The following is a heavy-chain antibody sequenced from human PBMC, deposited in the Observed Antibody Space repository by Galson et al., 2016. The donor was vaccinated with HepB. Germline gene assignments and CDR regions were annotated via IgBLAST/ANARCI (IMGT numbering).Heavy chain of an antibody. CDR1: GFTVSDNY. D-gene: IGHD3-3*01. Sequence: SLRLSCAASGFTVSDNYMNWVRQAPGKGLEWVSVIYSGGRIYYADSVKGRFTISRDDSKNTLYLQINSLRAEDTAVYYCARDQRDYILWSGYLGGGGMDVWGQGTTVTVSS. CDR2: IYSGGRI. J-gene: IGHJ6*02. V-gene: IGHV3-66*01. CDR3: ARDQRDYILWSGYLGGGGMDV.